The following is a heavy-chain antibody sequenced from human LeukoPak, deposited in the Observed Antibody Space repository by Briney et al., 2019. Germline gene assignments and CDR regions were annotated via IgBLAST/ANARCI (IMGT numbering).Heavy chain of an antibody. CDR3: ARSLDYQLPTLDY. D-gene: IGHD2-2*01. CDR2: INHSGST. CDR1: GGSFSGYY. V-gene: IGHV4-34*01. Sequence: KPSETLSLTCAVYGGSFSGYYWSWIRQPPGKGLEWIGEINHSGSTNYNPSLKSRVTISVDTSKNQFSLKLSSVTAADTAVYYCARSLDYQLPTLDYWGQGTLVTVSS. J-gene: IGHJ4*02.